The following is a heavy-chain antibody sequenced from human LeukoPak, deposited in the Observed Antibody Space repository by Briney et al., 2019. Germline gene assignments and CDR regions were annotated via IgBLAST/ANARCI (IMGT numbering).Heavy chain of an antibody. CDR3: ARGTGAVAPLDY. CDR1: GGSFSGYY. CDR2: INHSGST. J-gene: IGHJ4*02. Sequence: SETLSLTCAVYGGSFSGYYWSWIRQPPGKGLEWIGEINHSGSTNYNPSLKSRVTISVDTSKNQFSLKLSSVTAADTAVYYCARGTGAVAPLDYWGQGTLVTVSS. V-gene: IGHV4-34*01. D-gene: IGHD6-19*01.